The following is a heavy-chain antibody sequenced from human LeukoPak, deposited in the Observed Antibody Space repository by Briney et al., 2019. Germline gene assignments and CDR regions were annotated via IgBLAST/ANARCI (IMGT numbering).Heavy chain of an antibody. CDR3: VKAHDRGLRYTGYADY. J-gene: IGHJ4*02. V-gene: IGHV3-64D*09. CDR2: ISSNGGTT. Sequence: PGGSLRLSCSASGFTFSSFVMHWVRQAPGKGLEYVSVISSNGGTTYYADSVKGRFTISRDNSKNTLYHQMSSLIVEDTAVYYCVKAHDRGLRYTGYADYWGQGTLVTVSS. CDR1: GFTFSSFV. D-gene: IGHD5-12*01.